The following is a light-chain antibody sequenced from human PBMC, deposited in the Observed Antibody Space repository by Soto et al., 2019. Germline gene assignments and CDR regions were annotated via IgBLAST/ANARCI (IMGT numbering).Light chain of an antibody. CDR2: WAS. CDR3: QQYYSTPRT. Sequence: DIVMTQSPDSLAVSLGERATINCKSSQTVLYSSNNKTYLAWYQKRPGQPPKLLIYWASTRESGVPDRFSGSGSGTEFTLTISSLQAEDAAVYYCQQYYSTPRTFGQGT. J-gene: IGKJ2*01. V-gene: IGKV4-1*01. CDR1: QTVLYSSNNKTY.